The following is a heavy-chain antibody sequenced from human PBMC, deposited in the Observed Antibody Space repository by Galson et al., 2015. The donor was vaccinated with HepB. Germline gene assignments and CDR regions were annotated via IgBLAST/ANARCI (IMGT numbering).Heavy chain of an antibody. Sequence: SLRLSCAVSGITFSSYWMNWLRQAPGKGLECVASIKPDGTETQYVDPVKGRFTISRDNAKNTLYLQMNSLRAEDTAVYYCAKDQDYGSGMDVWGQGTTVTVSS. V-gene: IGHV3-7*03. CDR3: AKDQDYGSGMDV. CDR1: GITFSSYW. J-gene: IGHJ6*02. CDR2: IKPDGTET. D-gene: IGHD3-10*01.